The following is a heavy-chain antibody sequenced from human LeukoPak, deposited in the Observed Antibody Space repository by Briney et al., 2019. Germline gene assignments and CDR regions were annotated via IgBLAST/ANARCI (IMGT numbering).Heavy chain of an antibody. CDR3: ARGHSSGYRNWFDP. D-gene: IGHD3-22*01. CDR1: GGSFSGYY. CDR2: INHSGST. V-gene: IGHV4-34*01. Sequence: SETLSLTCAVYGGSFSGYYWSWIRQPLGKGLEWIGEINHSGSTNYNPSLKSRVTISVDTSKNQFSLKLSSVTAADTAVYYCARGHSSGYRNWFDPWGQGTLVTVSS. J-gene: IGHJ5*02.